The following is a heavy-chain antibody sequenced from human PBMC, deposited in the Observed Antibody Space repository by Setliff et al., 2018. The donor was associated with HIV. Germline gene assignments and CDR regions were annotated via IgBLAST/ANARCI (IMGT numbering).Heavy chain of an antibody. D-gene: IGHD6-6*01. CDR3: ARGLYSSSSRGAFDI. V-gene: IGHV1-18*01. J-gene: IGHJ3*02. Sequence: GASVKVSCKASGYTFTSYGITWVRQAPGQGLEWMGWISSYNGNTDYAQKLQGRVTMTTHTSTTTAYMELRSLRSDDTAVYYCARGLYSSSSRGAFDIWGQGTMVTVS. CDR2: ISSYNGNT. CDR1: GYTFTSYG.